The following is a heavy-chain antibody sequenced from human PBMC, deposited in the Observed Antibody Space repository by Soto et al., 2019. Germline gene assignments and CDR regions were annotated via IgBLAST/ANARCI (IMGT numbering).Heavy chain of an antibody. V-gene: IGHV3-23*01. CDR3: AKALGYCSGGSCYYFDY. J-gene: IGHJ4*02. CDR1: GFTFSSYA. D-gene: IGHD2-15*01. CDR2: ISGSGGST. Sequence: PGGSLRLSCAASGFTFSSYAMSWVRQAPGKGLEWVSAISGSGGSTYYADSVKGRFTISRDNSKNTLYLQMNSLRAEDTAVYYCAKALGYCSGGSCYYFDYWGQGTLVTVSS.